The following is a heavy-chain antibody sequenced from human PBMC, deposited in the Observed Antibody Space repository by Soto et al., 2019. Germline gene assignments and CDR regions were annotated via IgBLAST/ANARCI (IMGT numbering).Heavy chain of an antibody. D-gene: IGHD6-19*01. CDR1: GGTFSSYR. CDR2: IVTIYRTA. Sequence: QVQLVQSGAEVKKPGSSVKVSCKASGGTFSSYRINWVRQAPGQGLEWVGGIVTIYRTADYAQKFQGRVSITADESARTSYMELRSLRYEDRAVYYCASGRIVVVGSRAYYGMDVWGQGTTVTVSS. CDR3: ASGRIVVVGSRAYYGMDV. J-gene: IGHJ6*02. V-gene: IGHV1-69*01.